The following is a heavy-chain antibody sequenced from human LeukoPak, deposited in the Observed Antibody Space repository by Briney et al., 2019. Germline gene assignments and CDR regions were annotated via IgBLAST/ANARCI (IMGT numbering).Heavy chain of an antibody. V-gene: IGHV3-74*01. Sequence: GGSLRLSCAASGFTLSNSWMFWVRQPPGKGLKYVSEINNDGSRTSYADSVKGRFTISRDGAENTLFLQMNSLRAGDTAVYFCARGGVSGGFDYWGQGTLVTVSS. CDR3: ARGGVSGGFDY. D-gene: IGHD3-10*01. CDR1: GFTLSNSW. CDR2: INNDGSRT. J-gene: IGHJ4*02.